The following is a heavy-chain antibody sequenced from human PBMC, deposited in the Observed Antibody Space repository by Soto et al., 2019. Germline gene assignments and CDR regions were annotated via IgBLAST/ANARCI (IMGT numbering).Heavy chain of an antibody. Sequence: QITLKESGPTLVKPTQTLTLTCTFSGFSRSTSGAGVGWIRQPPGKALEWLELIYWDDDKRYSPSLKSRLTNNKDTSKNQVVQTMTNMDPVDTATYYGAHAYGGYGKVDYWGQGTLVTVSS. CDR3: AHAYGGYGKVDY. V-gene: IGHV2-5*02. CDR2: IYWDDDK. J-gene: IGHJ4*02. CDR1: GFSRSTSGAG. D-gene: IGHD5-12*01.